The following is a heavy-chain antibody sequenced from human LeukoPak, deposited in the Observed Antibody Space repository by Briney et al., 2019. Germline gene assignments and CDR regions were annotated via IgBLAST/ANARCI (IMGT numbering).Heavy chain of an antibody. CDR2: ISWNSGSI. D-gene: IGHD2-15*01. CDR1: GFNFYDYA. V-gene: IGHV3-9*01. CDR3: AKSGGVVVGVYFDY. Sequence: GGSLRLSCAASGFNFYDYAMDWVRQAPGKGLEWVSGISWNSGSIGYADSVKGRFTISRDNAKNSLFLEMNNLRVEDTALYYCAKSGGVVVGVYFDYWGQGTLVTVSS. J-gene: IGHJ4*02.